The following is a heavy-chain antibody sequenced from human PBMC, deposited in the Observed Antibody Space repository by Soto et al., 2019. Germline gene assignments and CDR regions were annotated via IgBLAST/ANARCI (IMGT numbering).Heavy chain of an antibody. CDR1: GYTFTGYY. D-gene: IGHD3-16*01. J-gene: IGHJ3*02. Sequence: ASVKVSCKASGYTFTGYYMHWVRQATGQGLEWMGLMNPNNNNTAFAQKFQGRVTMTWDTSISTAYMELSSLRSEDTAVYYCTIGGVVILDGLDMWGQGTMVTVSS. V-gene: IGHV1-8*02. CDR3: TIGGVVILDGLDM. CDR2: MNPNNNNT.